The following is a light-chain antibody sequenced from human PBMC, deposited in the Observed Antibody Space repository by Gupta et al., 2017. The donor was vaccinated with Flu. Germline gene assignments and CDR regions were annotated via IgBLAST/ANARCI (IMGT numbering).Light chain of an antibody. CDR3: SSCTSSTTLV. Sequence: TSSDIGSDNHVSWYQQHPGKAPKLLIYGVTNRPSGVSNRFSGSKSGDTASLTISGLQAEDEADYYCSSCTSSTTLVFGGGTKLTVL. CDR1: SSDIGSDNH. CDR2: GVT. V-gene: IGLV2-14*01. J-gene: IGLJ2*01.